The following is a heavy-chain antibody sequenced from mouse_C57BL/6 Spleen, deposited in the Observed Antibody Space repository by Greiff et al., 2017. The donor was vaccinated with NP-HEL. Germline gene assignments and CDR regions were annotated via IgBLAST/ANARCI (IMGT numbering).Heavy chain of an antibody. V-gene: IGHV1-64*01. CDR2: IHPNSGST. Sequence: QVQLQQPGAELVKPGASVKLSCKASGYTFTSYWMHWVKQRPGQGLEWIGMIHPNSGSTNYNEKFKSKATLTVDKSSSTAYMQLSSLTSEDSAVYYCARPSYYGSSWGFAYWGQGTLVTVSA. CDR3: ARPSYYGSSWGFAY. D-gene: IGHD1-1*01. J-gene: IGHJ3*01. CDR1: GYTFTSYW.